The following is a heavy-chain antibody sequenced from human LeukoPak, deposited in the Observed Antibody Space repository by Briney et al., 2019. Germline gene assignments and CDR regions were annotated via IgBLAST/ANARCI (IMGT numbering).Heavy chain of an antibody. CDR2: ISAYNGNT. Sequence: GASVKVSCKASGYTFTGYGISWVRQAPGQGLEWMGWISAYNGNTNYAQKLQGRVTMTTDTSTSTAYMELRSLRSDDTAVYYCARDLYEAGIAAADPYNWFDPWGQGTLVTVSS. V-gene: IGHV1-18*01. D-gene: IGHD6-13*01. CDR1: GYTFTGYG. J-gene: IGHJ5*02. CDR3: ARDLYEAGIAAADPYNWFDP.